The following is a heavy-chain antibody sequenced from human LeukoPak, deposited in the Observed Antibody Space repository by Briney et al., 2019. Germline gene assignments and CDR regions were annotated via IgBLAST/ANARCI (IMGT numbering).Heavy chain of an antibody. V-gene: IGHV3-74*01. CDR1: GFTFSSYW. CDR2: IASDGSST. CDR3: ARGRPHGNNY. J-gene: IGHJ4*02. Sequence: GGSLRLSCAASGFTFSSYWMNWVRQAPGKGLVWVSCIASDGSSTTYADSVKGRFSISRDNAKNTLYLQMNSLRVEDTAVYYCARGRPHGNNYWGQGTLVTVS. D-gene: IGHD2/OR15-2a*01.